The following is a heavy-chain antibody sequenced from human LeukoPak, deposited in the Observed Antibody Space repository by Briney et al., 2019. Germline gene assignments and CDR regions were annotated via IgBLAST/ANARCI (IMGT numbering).Heavy chain of an antibody. V-gene: IGHV3-30*02. Sequence: GGSLRLSCAASGFAFSSYGMHWVRQAPGKGLEWVAFIRSDGSNKYYADSVKGRFTISRDNSKNTLYLQMNSLRAEDTAVYYCAKDLNGYRVVPAAIITGNHGYWGQGTLVTVSS. CDR3: AKDLNGYRVVPAAIITGNHGY. D-gene: IGHD2-2*02. CDR2: IRSDGSNK. J-gene: IGHJ4*02. CDR1: GFAFSSYG.